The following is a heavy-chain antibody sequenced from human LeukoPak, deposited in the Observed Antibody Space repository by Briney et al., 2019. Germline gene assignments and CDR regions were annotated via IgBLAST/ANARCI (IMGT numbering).Heavy chain of an antibody. J-gene: IGHJ4*02. CDR1: GYTFTSYY. D-gene: IGHD3-10*01. CDR3: ARARHGSGSQYYFDY. CDR2: INPSGGST. V-gene: IGHV1-46*03. Sequence: ASVKVSCKASGYTFTSYYMHWVRQAPGQGLEWMGIINPSGGSTSYAQKFQRRVTMTRDTSTSTVYMELSSLRSEDTAVYYCARARHGSGSQYYFDYWGQGTLVTVSS.